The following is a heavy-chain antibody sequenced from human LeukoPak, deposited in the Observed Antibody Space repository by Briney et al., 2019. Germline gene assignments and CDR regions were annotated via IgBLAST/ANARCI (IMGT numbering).Heavy chain of an antibody. CDR2: INSDGSST. CDR3: ATSWELLLSGYDAFDI. D-gene: IGHD1-26*01. J-gene: IGHJ3*02. CDR1: GFTFSNYW. V-gene: IGHV3-74*01. Sequence: PGGSLRLSCAASGFTFSNYWMHWVRQAPGKGLVWVSRINSDGSSTSYADSVKGRFTISRDNAKNSLYLQMNSLRAEDTAVYYYATSWELLLSGYDAFDIWGQGTMVTVSS.